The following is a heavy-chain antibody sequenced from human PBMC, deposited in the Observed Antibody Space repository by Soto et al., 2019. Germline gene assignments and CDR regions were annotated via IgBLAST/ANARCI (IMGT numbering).Heavy chain of an antibody. J-gene: IGHJ6*02. CDR3: TRHAVDL. V-gene: IGHV3-73*01. Sequence: GGSLRLSCAASGFSFSGSAMHWVRQASGKGLEWVGRIRSKPNNYATAYAASVKGRFTISRDDSKNTAYLQMNNLKPEDTAVYFCTRHAVDLRGQRTTVTVSS. CDR2: IRSKPNNYAT. D-gene: IGHD6-19*01. CDR1: GFSFSGSA.